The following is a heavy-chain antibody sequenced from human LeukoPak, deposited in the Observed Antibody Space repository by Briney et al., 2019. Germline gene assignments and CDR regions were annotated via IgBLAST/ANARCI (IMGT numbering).Heavy chain of an antibody. CDR2: IGGTVYST. D-gene: IGHD6-13*01. CDR3: AKRLLGTAFDI. J-gene: IGHJ3*02. Sequence: PGGSLRLSCAASGFTFSSSAMSWVRQAPGKGLEWVSGIGGTVYSTYYADSVNGRFTISRDNSKNTLYLQMDSLRVEDTAVYYCAKRLLGTAFDIWGQGTMVTVSS. V-gene: IGHV3-23*01. CDR1: GFTFSSSA.